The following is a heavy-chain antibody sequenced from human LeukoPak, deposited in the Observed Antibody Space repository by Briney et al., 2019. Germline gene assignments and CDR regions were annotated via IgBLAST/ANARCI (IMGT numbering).Heavy chain of an antibody. Sequence: GGSLRLSCAASGFIFSNYAMHWVRLAPGKGLEWVAVISYDGSNKYYADSVKGRFTISRDNAKNTLYLQVNNLRAEDTAVYYCARGPNSNWSGLDFWGQGTLLTVSS. D-gene: IGHD6-6*01. CDR1: GFIFSNYA. V-gene: IGHV3-30-3*01. CDR2: ISYDGSNK. CDR3: ARGPNSNWSGLDF. J-gene: IGHJ4*02.